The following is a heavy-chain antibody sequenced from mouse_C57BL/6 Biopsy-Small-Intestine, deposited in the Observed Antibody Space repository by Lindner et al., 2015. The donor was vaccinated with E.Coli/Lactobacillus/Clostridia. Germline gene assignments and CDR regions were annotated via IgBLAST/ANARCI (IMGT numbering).Heavy chain of an antibody. Sequence: VQLQESGAELAKPGASVKLSCKASGYTFTNYWMNWVMQRPGKGLEWIGQIYPGDGYTNYNGQFKGKATLTADKSSSTASMQLSSLTSEDSAVFFCAREGVTVGYTMDYWGQGTSVTVSS. V-gene: IGHV1-80*01. CDR3: AREGVTVGYTMDY. CDR1: GYTFTNYW. J-gene: IGHJ4*01. D-gene: IGHD1-1*01. CDR2: IYPGDGYT.